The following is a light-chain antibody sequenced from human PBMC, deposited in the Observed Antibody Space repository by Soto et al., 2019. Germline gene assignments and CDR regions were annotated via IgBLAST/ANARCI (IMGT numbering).Light chain of an antibody. J-gene: IGKJ1*01. CDR1: HSVSSSY. CDR2: DAA. Sequence: EIVLTQSPATLSLSPGERATLSCGANHSVSSSYLAWYQQKPGLAPRLLIYDAASRATGIPDRFSGSGSGTDFTLTISRLEPEDFAVYYCQHYGSSPPQTFGQGTKVEIK. V-gene: IGKV3D-20*01. CDR3: QHYGSSPPQT.